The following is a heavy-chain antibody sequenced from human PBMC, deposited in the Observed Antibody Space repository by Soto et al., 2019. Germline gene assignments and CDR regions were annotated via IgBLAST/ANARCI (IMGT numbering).Heavy chain of an antibody. V-gene: IGHV1-69*02. J-gene: IGHJ6*02. Sequence: SVNVSCKASGGTFSSYTISWVRQAPGQGLEWMGRIIPILGIANYAQKFQGRVTISADKSTSTAYMELSSLRSEDTAVFSCARGALDTAMANYYYYGTDVWGQGTTVTVSS. D-gene: IGHD5-18*01. CDR3: ARGALDTAMANYYYYGTDV. CDR2: IIPILGIA. CDR1: GGTFSSYT.